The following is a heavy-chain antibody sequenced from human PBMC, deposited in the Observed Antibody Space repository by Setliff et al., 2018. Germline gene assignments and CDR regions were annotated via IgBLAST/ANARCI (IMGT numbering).Heavy chain of an antibody. V-gene: IGHV4-39*01. CDR3: VRPGGTTVVARHFDY. Sequence: SETLSLTCTVSGGSISSSTYDWGWIRQAPGSGLEWIGSISYSGTPYYNASVESRVTISIDTSRNQFSLELRSVTVADTATYYCVRPGGTTVVARHFDYWGSGILVTVSS. CDR2: ISYSGTP. J-gene: IGHJ4*01. CDR1: GGSISSSTYD. D-gene: IGHD2-15*01.